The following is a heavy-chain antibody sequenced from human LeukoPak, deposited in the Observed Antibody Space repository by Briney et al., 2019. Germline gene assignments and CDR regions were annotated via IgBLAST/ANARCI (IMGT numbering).Heavy chain of an antibody. Sequence: SETLSLTCTVSGGSISSSSYYWGWIRQPPGKGLEWIESIYYSGSTYYNPSLKSRVTISVDTSKNQFSLKLSSVTAADTAVYYCARDPHSGSYFPYRGYYYGMDVWGQGTTVTVSS. CDR3: ARDPHSGSYFPYRGYYYGMDV. D-gene: IGHD1-26*01. CDR2: IYYSGST. CDR1: GGSISSSSYY. V-gene: IGHV4-39*02. J-gene: IGHJ6*02.